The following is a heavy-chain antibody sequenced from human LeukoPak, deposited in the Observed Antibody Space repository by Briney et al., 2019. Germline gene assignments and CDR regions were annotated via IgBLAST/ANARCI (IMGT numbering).Heavy chain of an antibody. Sequence: ASVKVSCKASGYTFINYHISWVRQAPGQGLEWMGWISGKTGNTHYAQKLQGRVTMTTDTSTSTAYMELRSLRSDDAAVYYCARDNSGLEYWGQGTLVTVSS. CDR3: ARDNSGLEY. CDR2: ISGKTGNT. J-gene: IGHJ4*02. CDR1: GYTFINYH. V-gene: IGHV1-18*01.